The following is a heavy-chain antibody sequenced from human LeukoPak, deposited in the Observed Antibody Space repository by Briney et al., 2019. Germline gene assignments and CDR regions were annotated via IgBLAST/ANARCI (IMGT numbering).Heavy chain of an antibody. V-gene: IGHV4-30-4*01. J-gene: IGHJ4*02. CDR1: GGSISSGDYY. Sequence: SQTLSLTCTVSGGSISSGDYYWSWIRQPPGKGLEWIGYIYYSGSTYYNPSLKSRVTISVDTSKNQFSLKLSSVTAADTAVYYCAGVRRWLHYSDYWGQGTLVTVSS. CDR2: IYYSGST. D-gene: IGHD5-24*01. CDR3: AGVRRWLHYSDY.